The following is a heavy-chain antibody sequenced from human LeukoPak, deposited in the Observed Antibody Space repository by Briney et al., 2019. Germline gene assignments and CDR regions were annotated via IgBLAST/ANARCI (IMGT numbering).Heavy chain of an antibody. D-gene: IGHD3-16*01. V-gene: IGHV3-7*01. J-gene: IGHJ4*02. CDR1: GFTFSSYW. Sequence: GGSLRLSCAASGFTFSSYWMSWVRQAPGKGLEWVANIKQDGSEKYYVDSVKGRFTISRDNAKNSMYLQMNNLRVEDTAVYYCARVCDSGNCNLGVRGDYWGQGTLVTVSS. CDR2: IKQDGSEK. CDR3: ARVCDSGNCNLGVRGDY.